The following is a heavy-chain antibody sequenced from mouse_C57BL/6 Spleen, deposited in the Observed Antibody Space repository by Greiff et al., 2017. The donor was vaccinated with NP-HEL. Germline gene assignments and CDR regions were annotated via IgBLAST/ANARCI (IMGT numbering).Heavy chain of an antibody. V-gene: IGHV1-26*01. J-gene: IGHJ3*01. CDR3: ARRSYYGSSYGWFAY. CDR2: INPNNGGT. Sequence: EVQLQQSGPELVKPGASVKISCKASGYTFTDYYMNWVKQSHGKSLEWIGDINPNNGGTSYNQKFKGKATLTVDKSSSTAYMELRSLTSEDSAVYYCARRSYYGSSYGWFAYWGQGTLVTVSA. D-gene: IGHD1-1*01. CDR1: GYTFTDYY.